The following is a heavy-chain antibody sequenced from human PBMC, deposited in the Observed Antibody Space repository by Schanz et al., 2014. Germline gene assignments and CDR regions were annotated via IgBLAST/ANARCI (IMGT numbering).Heavy chain of an antibody. CDR1: GYTFTRSG. Sequence: QVQLVQSGGEVKTPGASVKVSCKASGYTFTRSGISWVRQAPGQGLEWMGWIGGSDGKTNFAQKFQGRVTMTTDTSTSTVYMELSRLKSDDTAVYYCARALFGSGHGDVWGQGTTVTVSS. CDR2: IGGSDGKT. J-gene: IGHJ6*02. V-gene: IGHV1-18*01. CDR3: ARALFGSGHGDV. D-gene: IGHD3-10*01.